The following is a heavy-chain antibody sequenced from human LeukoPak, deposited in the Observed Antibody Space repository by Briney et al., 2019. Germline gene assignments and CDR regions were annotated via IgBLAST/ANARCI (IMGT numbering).Heavy chain of an antibody. Sequence: GGSLRLSCAASGFTFSRYAMHWVRQAPGKGLEWMAVIWFDGGNKYYAGSVKGRFTISRDNSRNTVFLQMDSLRAEDTAVCYCARDWKLNSGWAFDYWGQGSLVTVSS. D-gene: IGHD6-19*01. V-gene: IGHV3-33*01. CDR1: GFTFSRYA. J-gene: IGHJ4*02. CDR3: ARDWKLNSGWAFDY. CDR2: IWFDGGNK.